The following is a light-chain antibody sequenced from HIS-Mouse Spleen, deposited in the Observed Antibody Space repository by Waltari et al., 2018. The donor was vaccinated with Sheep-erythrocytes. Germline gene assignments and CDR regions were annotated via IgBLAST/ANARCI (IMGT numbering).Light chain of an antibody. CDR1: QSISSW. Sequence: ASVGDRVTITCRASQSISSWLAWYQQKPGKAPKLLIYKASRLSLWGPSRFSGSGSGTEFTLTIIFLPPSSFPPSSFPPSSRSPLTFGGGTKVEI. CDR2: KAS. CDR3: PPSSRSPLT. J-gene: IGKJ4*01. V-gene: IGKV1-5*03.